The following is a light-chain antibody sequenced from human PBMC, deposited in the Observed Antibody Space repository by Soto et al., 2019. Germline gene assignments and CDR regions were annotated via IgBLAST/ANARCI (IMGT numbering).Light chain of an antibody. J-gene: IGLJ3*02. Sequence: QSVLTQPPSVSGAPGQRVTISCTGSSSNIGAGYDVHWYQQLPGTAPKLLIYGNSNRPTGVPARFSRSKSGTSASLAITGLQAEDEADYYCQSYDSSLRVFGGGTQLTVL. CDR2: GNS. CDR3: QSYDSSLRV. CDR1: SSNIGAGYD. V-gene: IGLV1-40*01.